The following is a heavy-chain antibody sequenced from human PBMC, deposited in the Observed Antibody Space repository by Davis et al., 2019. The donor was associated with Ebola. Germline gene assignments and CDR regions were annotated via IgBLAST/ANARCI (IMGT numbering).Heavy chain of an antibody. D-gene: IGHD6-13*01. CDR2: ILWDDDK. CDR1: GFSLSTTGVG. Sequence: SGPTLVKPTQTLTLTCTFSGFSLSTTGVGVAWIRQPPRKALDWLAPILWDDDKRFSPSLKSRLTITKDTSKNQVGLTMANMDPVDTATYYCAHTDSSGWFLDYLDYWGQGTLVTVSS. J-gene: IGHJ4*02. V-gene: IGHV2-5*02. CDR3: AHTDSSGWFLDYLDY.